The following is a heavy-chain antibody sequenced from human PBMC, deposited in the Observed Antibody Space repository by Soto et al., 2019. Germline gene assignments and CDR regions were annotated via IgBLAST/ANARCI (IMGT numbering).Heavy chain of an antibody. CDR1: GYTFTSYG. CDR3: ARLRNGARYYGSGINYYYMDV. D-gene: IGHD3-10*01. V-gene: IGHV1-18*01. Sequence: ASVKVSCKASGYTFTSYGISWVRQAPGQGLEWMGWISAYNGNTNYAQKLQGRVTMTTDTSTSTAYMELRSLRSDDTAVYYCARLRNGARYYGSGINYYYMDVWGKGTTVTVSS. J-gene: IGHJ6*03. CDR2: ISAYNGNT.